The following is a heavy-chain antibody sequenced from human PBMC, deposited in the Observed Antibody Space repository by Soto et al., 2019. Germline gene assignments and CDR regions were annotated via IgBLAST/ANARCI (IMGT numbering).Heavy chain of an antibody. J-gene: IGHJ4*02. Sequence: HPGGSLRLSCAASGFTFSSYAMSWVRQAPGKGLEWVSAISGSGGNTYYADSVKGRFTISRDNSKNTLYLQMNSLRAEDTAVYYCAKEPSHRGGCFDYWGQGTLVTVSS. CDR2: ISGSGGNT. D-gene: IGHD6-19*01. V-gene: IGHV3-23*01. CDR3: AKEPSHRGGCFDY. CDR1: GFTFSSYA.